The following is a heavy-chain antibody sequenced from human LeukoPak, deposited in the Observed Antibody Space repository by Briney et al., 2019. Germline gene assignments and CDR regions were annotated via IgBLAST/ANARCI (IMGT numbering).Heavy chain of an antibody. CDR3: ARSAFAEGYFDL. CDR1: GGSISSYY. J-gene: IGHJ2*01. Sequence: SSETLSLTCTVSGGSISSYYWSWIRQLPGKGLEWIGYIYYSGSTNYNPSLKSRVTISVDTSKNQFSLKLSSVTAADTAVYYCARSAFAEGYFDLWAVAPWSLPPQ. CDR2: IYYSGST. V-gene: IGHV4-59*01.